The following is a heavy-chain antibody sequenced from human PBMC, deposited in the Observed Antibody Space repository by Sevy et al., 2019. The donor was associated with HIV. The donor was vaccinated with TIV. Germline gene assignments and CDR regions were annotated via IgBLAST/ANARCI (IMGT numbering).Heavy chain of an antibody. V-gene: IGHV7-4-1*02. Sequence: ASVKVSCKASGYTFTSYGMNWVRQAPGQGLEWMGWINTNTGNPTYAQGFTGRFVFSLDTSVSTAYLQISSLKAEDTAIYYCARTARGIVVVAAAQHHYGMDGWGQGTTVTVSS. CDR1: GYTFTSYG. J-gene: IGHJ6*02. CDR3: ARTARGIVVVAAAQHHYGMDG. CDR2: INTNTGNP. D-gene: IGHD2-2*01.